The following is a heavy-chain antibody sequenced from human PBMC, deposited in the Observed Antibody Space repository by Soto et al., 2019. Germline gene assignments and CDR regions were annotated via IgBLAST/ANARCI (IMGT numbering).Heavy chain of an antibody. V-gene: IGHV5-10-1*01. CDR2: IDPSDSYT. CDR1: GYSFTSYW. CDR3: ARHAHPLLYGSGGSCYSGGQYYYYGMDV. J-gene: IGHJ6*02. Sequence: GESLKISCKGSGYSFTSYWISWVRQMPGKGLEWMGRIDPSDSYTRYSPSFQGHVTISADKSISTAYLQWSSLKASDTAMYYCARHAHPLLYGSGGSCYSGGQYYYYGMDVWGQGTTVTVSS. D-gene: IGHD2-15*01.